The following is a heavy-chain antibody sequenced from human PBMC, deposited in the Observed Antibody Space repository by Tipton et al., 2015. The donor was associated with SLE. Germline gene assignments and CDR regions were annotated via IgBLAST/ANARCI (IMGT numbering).Heavy chain of an antibody. D-gene: IGHD6-6*01. CDR1: GFTFSSYA. CDR3: AKDEVQLVPHLGYYYYGMDV. V-gene: IGHV3-23*03. Sequence: GSLRLSCAASGFTFSSYAMSWVRQAPGKGLEWVSVIYSGGSTYYADSVKGRFTISRDNSKNTLYLQMNSLRAEDTAVYYCAKDEVQLVPHLGYYYYGMDVWGQGTTVTVSS. J-gene: IGHJ6*02. CDR2: IYSGGST.